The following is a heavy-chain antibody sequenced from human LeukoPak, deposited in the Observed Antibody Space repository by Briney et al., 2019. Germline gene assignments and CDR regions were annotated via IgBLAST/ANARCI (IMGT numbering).Heavy chain of an antibody. Sequence: GGSLRLSCAASGFTFSSYSMNWVRQAPGKGLEWVSSISSSSSYIYYADSVKGRFTISRDNAKNSLYLQMNSLRAEDTAVYYCASAEEQLGSHPFDYWGQGTLVTVSS. V-gene: IGHV3-21*01. J-gene: IGHJ4*02. D-gene: IGHD6-6*01. CDR1: GFTFSSYS. CDR2: ISSSSSYI. CDR3: ASAEEQLGSHPFDY.